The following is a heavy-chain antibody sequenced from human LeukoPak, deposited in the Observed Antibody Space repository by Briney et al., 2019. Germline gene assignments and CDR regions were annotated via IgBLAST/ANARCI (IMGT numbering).Heavy chain of an antibody. Sequence: GGSLRLSCAASGFTFSNFGVHWVRQAPGKGLEWVAFIQFDGSDIFYADSVKGRFTVSRDNSKNTLYLQMNSLRAEDTAVYYCAKEMQLEPFDCWSQGTLVTVSS. D-gene: IGHD1-1*01. J-gene: IGHJ4*02. CDR2: IQFDGSDI. V-gene: IGHV3-30*02. CDR3: AKEMQLEPFDC. CDR1: GFTFSNFG.